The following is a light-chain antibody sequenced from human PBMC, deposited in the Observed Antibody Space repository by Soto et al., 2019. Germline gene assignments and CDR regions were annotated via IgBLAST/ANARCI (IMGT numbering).Light chain of an antibody. J-gene: IGLJ2*01. V-gene: IGLV2-14*01. CDR3: SSFTSSRVVV. Sequence: QSVGAPPASVSGSPGQSITISCTGTSSDVGGYNYVSWYQQHPGKAPKLIIYKVSYRPSGVSNRFSGSKSGDTASLTISRLQAEDEADYYCSSFTSSRVVVFGRGTKLTVL. CDR2: KVS. CDR1: SSDVGGYNY.